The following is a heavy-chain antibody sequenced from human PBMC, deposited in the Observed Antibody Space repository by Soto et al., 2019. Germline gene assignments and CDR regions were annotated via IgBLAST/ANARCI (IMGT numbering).Heavy chain of an antibody. CDR2: IYHTERT. D-gene: IGHD6-13*01. Sequence: SETLSLTCAVSGGSLTSNNWWTWVRQPPGKGLEWIGEIYHTERTNYNLSLKSRITISVDTSKNQFSLKVNSVTAADTAVYYCARTAAVGKYYFNYWGQGTLVTVSS. J-gene: IGHJ4*02. V-gene: IGHV4-4*02. CDR3: ARTAAVGKYYFNY. CDR1: GGSLTSNNW.